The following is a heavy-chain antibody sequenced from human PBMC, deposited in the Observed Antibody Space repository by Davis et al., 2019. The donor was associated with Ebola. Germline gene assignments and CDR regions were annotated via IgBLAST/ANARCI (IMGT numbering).Heavy chain of an antibody. D-gene: IGHD5-12*01. J-gene: IGHJ3*02. CDR2: ISSSGSTI. CDR1: GFTFSSYS. Sequence: GGSLRLSCAASGFTFSSYSMNWIRQAPGKGLEWVSYISSSGSTIYYADSVKGRFTISRDNAKNSLYLQMNSLRAEDTAVYYCAKDDTYSGYGLGAFDIWGQGTMVTVSS. V-gene: IGHV3-48*04. CDR3: AKDDTYSGYGLGAFDI.